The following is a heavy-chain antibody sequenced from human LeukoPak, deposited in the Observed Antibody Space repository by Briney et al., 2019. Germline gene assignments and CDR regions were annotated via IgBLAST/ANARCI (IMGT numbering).Heavy chain of an antibody. J-gene: IGHJ3*02. Sequence: GGSLRLSYAASGFTFSSYAMSWVRQAPGKGLEWVSAISGSGGSTYYADSVKGRFTISRDNSKNTLYLQMNSLRAEDTAVYYCAKPNYYDSSGYPDAFDIWGQGTMVTVSS. D-gene: IGHD3-22*01. CDR1: GFTFSSYA. CDR2: ISGSGGST. V-gene: IGHV3-23*01. CDR3: AKPNYYDSSGYPDAFDI.